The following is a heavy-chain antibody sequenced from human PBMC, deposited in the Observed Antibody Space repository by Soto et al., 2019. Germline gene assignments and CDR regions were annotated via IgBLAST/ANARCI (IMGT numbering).Heavy chain of an antibody. CDR3: AGGPNYYYYYGMDV. CDR2: TSGSGGST. V-gene: IGHV3-23*01. D-gene: IGHD6-25*01. CDR1: GFTFSSYA. J-gene: IGHJ6*02. Sequence: PGGSLRLSCAASGFTFSSYAMSWVRQAPGKGLEWVSATSGSGGSTYYADSVKGRFTISRDNSKNTLYLQMNSLRAEDTAVYYCAGGPNYYYYYGMDVWGQGTTVTVSS.